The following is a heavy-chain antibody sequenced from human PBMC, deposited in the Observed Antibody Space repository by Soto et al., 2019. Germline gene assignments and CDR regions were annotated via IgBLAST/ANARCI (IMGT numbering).Heavy chain of an antibody. J-gene: IGHJ4*02. CDR2: IYTSGST. CDR3: ARTVGAAYYFDF. CDR1: GDSMTKYY. Sequence: QVQLQESGPGLVKPSETLSLTCTVSGDSMTKYYWSWIRQPAGKGLEWIGRIYTSGSTNYNPSLKSRVTMSIDTSNNNVSLKLKAVTAADTAVYYCARTVGAAYYFDFWGQGALVTVSS. V-gene: IGHV4-4*07. D-gene: IGHD1-26*01.